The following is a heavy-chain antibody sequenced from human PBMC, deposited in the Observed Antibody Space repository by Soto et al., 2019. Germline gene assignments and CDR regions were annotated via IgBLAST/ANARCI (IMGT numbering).Heavy chain of an antibody. CDR3: ARDYYRFNSGYEFSIDV. V-gene: IGHV3-30-3*01. CDR2: ISYDGSNK. Sequence: QVQLVESGGGVVQPGRSLRLSCAASGFTFSSYAMHWVRQAPGKGLEWVAVISYDGSNKYYADSVKGRFTISRDNSKNTLYLQMNSLRAEDTAVYYCARDYYRFNSGYEFSIDVWCQGTTVTVSS. D-gene: IGHD5-12*01. J-gene: IGHJ6*02. CDR1: GFTFSSYA.